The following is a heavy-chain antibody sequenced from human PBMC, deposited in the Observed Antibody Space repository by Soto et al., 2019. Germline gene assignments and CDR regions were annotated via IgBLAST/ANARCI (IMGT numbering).Heavy chain of an antibody. Sequence: QVHLQESGPGLVKPSETLSLTCAVSGGSIRSRNWWTWVRLPPGKGLEWIGEISDTGSTNYNPSLQSRVIISVDKSNNQFSLNLNSVTAADTAVYYCAWNGYDSGWFHFDYWGQGILVTVSS. CDR2: ISDTGST. CDR3: AWNGYDSGWFHFDY. D-gene: IGHD6-19*01. V-gene: IGHV4-4*02. J-gene: IGHJ4*01. CDR1: GGSIRSRNW.